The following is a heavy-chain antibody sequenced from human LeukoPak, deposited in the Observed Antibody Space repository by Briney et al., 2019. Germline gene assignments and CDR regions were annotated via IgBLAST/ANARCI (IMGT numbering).Heavy chain of an antibody. CDR3: ASGQQLGY. CDR2: INQDGSEE. J-gene: IGHJ4*02. Sequence: GGSLRLSCAASGFIFSTYWMSWVRQAPGKGLEWVANINQDGSEEFYVDSVKGRFTISRDSAKKSLYLQMNSLRAEDTAVYYCASGQQLGYWGQGTLVTVSS. V-gene: IGHV3-7*03. CDR1: GFIFSTYW. D-gene: IGHD6-13*01.